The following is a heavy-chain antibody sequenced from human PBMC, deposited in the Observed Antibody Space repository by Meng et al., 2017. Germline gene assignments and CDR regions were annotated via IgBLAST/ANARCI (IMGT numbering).Heavy chain of an antibody. CDR1: GYTFTSYY. CDR2: INPSGGST. V-gene: IGHV1-46*01. D-gene: IGHD6-19*01. CDR3: ASSPAGQQTQWLVPYYFDY. J-gene: IGHJ4*02. Sequence: VALGVSGAEVKKPGASVKVSCKASGYTFTSYYMHWVRQAPGQGLEWMGIINPSGGSTSYAQKFQGRVTMTRDTSTSTVYMELSSLRSEDSAVYYCASSPAGQQTQWLVPYYFDYWGQGTLVTVSS.